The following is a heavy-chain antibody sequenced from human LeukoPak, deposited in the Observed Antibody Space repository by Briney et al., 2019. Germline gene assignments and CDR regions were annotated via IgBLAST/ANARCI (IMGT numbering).Heavy chain of an antibody. J-gene: IGHJ4*02. Sequence: GSLRLSCAASGFTFSSYAMSWVRQAPGKGLEWVAVISYDGSSKYYADSVKGRFTISRDNSINALYLQMNSLRLDDTAVYYCVGEIGPRSFDYWGQGTLVTVSS. D-gene: IGHD3-16*01. CDR1: GFTFSSYA. CDR2: ISYDGSSK. V-gene: IGHV3-30-3*01. CDR3: VGEIGPRSFDY.